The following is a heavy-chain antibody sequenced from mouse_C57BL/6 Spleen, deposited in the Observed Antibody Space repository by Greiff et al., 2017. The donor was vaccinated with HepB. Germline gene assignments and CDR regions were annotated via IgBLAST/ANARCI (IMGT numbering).Heavy chain of an antibody. CDR1: GYAFSSYW. Sequence: VQLQQSGAELVKPGASVKISCKASGYAFSSYWMNWVKQRPGKGLEWIGQIYPGDGDTNYNGKFKGKATLTADKSSSTAYMQLSSLTSEDSAVYFCARGSSTMIKSYYFDYWGQGTTLTVSS. V-gene: IGHV1-80*01. CDR2: IYPGDGDT. CDR3: ARGSSTMIKSYYFDY. D-gene: IGHD2-4*01. J-gene: IGHJ2*01.